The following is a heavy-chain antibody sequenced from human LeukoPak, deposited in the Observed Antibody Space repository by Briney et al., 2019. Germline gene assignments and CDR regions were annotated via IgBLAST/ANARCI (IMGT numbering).Heavy chain of an antibody. Sequence: SETLSLTCTVSGGVIRTYYWSWIRQPPGKGLEYIGYIYYTGSTTYNPSLKSRVTISVDTSKNQFSLKLSSVTAADTAVYYCARDRTGGSGSFWFDPWGQGTLVTVSS. V-gene: IGHV4-59*12. CDR2: IYYTGST. J-gene: IGHJ5*02. CDR1: GGVIRTYY. D-gene: IGHD3-10*01. CDR3: ARDRTGGSGSFWFDP.